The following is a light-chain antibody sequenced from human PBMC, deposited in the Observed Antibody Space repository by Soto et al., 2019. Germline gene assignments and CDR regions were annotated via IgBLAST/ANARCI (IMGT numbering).Light chain of an antibody. CDR2: AAS. V-gene: IGKV1-5*01. J-gene: IGKJ1*01. CDR3: KQYKSYLRT. Sequence: DIQMTQSPSTLSASVGDRVTITCRASQTISSWLAWYQQKPGKAPKLLIYAASTLESGVSSRFSGRGSGTEFTLTINSLQAEDFATYYCKQYKSYLRTFGQGTKVDIK. CDR1: QTISSW.